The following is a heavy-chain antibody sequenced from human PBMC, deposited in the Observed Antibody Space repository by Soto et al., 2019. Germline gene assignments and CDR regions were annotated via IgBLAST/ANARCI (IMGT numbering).Heavy chain of an antibody. Sequence: ESGGGLIHPGGSLRVSCAASGFTVSNNYMSWVRQAPGRGLEWVSVIYSSGSTFYADSVKGRFTISRDSSKNTLFLQMNSLRAEDTAVYYCARARKSRDGYPFDYGGQGTLVTVSS. CDR1: GFTVSNNY. J-gene: IGHJ4*02. V-gene: IGHV3-53*01. CDR2: IYSSGST. CDR3: ARARKSRDGYPFDY. D-gene: IGHD5-12*01.